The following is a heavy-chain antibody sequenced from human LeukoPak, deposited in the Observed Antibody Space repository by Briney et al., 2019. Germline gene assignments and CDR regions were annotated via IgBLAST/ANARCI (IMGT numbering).Heavy chain of an antibody. CDR2: ISWNSGSI. J-gene: IGHJ4*02. CDR1: GFTFDDYA. V-gene: IGHV3-9*01. Sequence: PGGFLRLSCAASGFTFDDYAMHWVRQAPGKGLEWVSGISWNSGSIGYADSVKGRFTISRDNAKNSLYLQMNSLRAEDTALYYCAKDIAPIVGATTDGGFDYWGQGTLVTVSS. CDR3: AKDIAPIVGATTDGGFDY. D-gene: IGHD1-26*01.